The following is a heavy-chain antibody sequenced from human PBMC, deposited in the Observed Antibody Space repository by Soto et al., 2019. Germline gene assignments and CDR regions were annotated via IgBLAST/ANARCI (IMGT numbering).Heavy chain of an antibody. CDR2: INPNSGGT. J-gene: IGHJ4*02. D-gene: IGHD4-17*01. V-gene: IGHV1-2*04. Sequence: ASVKVSCKASGYTFTGYYMHWVRQAPGQGLEWMGWINPNSGGTNYTQKFQGWVTMTRDTSISTAYMELSRLRSDDTAVYYCARDSGDYGIDYWGQGTLVTVSS. CDR1: GYTFTGYY. CDR3: ARDSGDYGIDY.